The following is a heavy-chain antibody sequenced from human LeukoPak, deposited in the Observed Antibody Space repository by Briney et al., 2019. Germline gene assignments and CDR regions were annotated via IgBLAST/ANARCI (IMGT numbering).Heavy chain of an antibody. J-gene: IGHJ3*02. Sequence: GGSLRLTCAASGFTLSYSWMHWVRQAPGKGLVWVSHINTDGSTTKYADSVKGRFTISRDNAKNTLYLQMNSLKTEDTAVYYCARCRSTSCYGNTFDIWGQGTMVTVSS. CDR2: INTDGSTT. CDR3: ARCRSTSCYGNTFDI. V-gene: IGHV3-74*03. CDR1: GFTLSYSW. D-gene: IGHD2-2*01.